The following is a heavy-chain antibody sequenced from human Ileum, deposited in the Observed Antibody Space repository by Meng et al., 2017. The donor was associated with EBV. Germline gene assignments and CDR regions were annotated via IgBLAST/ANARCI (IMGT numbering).Heavy chain of an antibody. J-gene: IGHJ4*02. CDR2: ITTYNGDT. Sequence: QFGAGVKKPWASGKASCKASGYRFTAFGISWVRQAPGQGPEWMGWITTYNGDTKYAQKFQGRVTMTRETSTNIAYMELTSLRSDDTAVYYCARTYYGSYGFDYWGQGTLVTVSS. CDR3: ARTYYGSYGFDY. CDR1: GYRFTAFG. V-gene: IGHV1-18*01. D-gene: IGHD3-10*01.